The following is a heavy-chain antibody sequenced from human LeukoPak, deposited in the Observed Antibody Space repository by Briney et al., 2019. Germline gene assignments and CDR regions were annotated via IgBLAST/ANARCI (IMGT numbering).Heavy chain of an antibody. CDR2: INPSGGST. V-gene: IGHV1-46*01. CDR1: GYTFTSYY. D-gene: IGHD6-19*01. CDR3: ARALPWLVPDY. J-gene: IGHJ4*02. Sequence: ASVKVSCKASGYTFTSYYMHWVRQAPGQGLEWMGIINPSGGSTSYAQKFQGRVTMTRDTSTSTVYMELGSLRSEDTAVYYCARALPWLVPDYWGQGTLVTVSS.